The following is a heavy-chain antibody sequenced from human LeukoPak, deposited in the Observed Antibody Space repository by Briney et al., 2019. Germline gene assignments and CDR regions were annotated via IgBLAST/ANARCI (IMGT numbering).Heavy chain of an antibody. D-gene: IGHD5-12*01. CDR2: ISAYNGNT. CDR1: GYTFTSYG. Sequence: ASVKVSCKASGYTFTSYGISWVRQAPGQGLEWMGWISAYNGNTNYAQKLQGRVTMTTDTSTSTAYMELRSLRSDDTAVYYCARDLNVYVDIVATIRDYYYYMDVWGKGTTVTVSS. J-gene: IGHJ6*03. CDR3: ARDLNVYVDIVATIRDYYYYMDV. V-gene: IGHV1-18*01.